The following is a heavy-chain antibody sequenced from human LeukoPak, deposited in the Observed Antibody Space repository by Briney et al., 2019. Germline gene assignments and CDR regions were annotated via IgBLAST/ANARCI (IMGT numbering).Heavy chain of an antibody. Sequence: GGSLGLSCAASGFSFTMYGIHWVRQAPGKGLEWVAVISTDGNNEYYANSAKGRFTISRDNSKNTVYLQMTGLRTEVTAVYYCAKEQIGWAPGYVSGPLDQWGQGTLVTVSS. CDR1: GFSFTMYG. D-gene: IGHD6-19*01. CDR3: AKEQIGWAPGYVSGPLDQ. J-gene: IGHJ4*02. V-gene: IGHV3-30*18. CDR2: ISTDGNNE.